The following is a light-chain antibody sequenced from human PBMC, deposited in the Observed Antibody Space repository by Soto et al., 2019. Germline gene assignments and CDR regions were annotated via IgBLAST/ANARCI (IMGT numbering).Light chain of an antibody. Sequence: DIQMTQSPSTLPASVGDRVTITCRASQSISSWLAWYQQKPGKAPKLLIYKASSLESGVPSRFSGSGSGTEFTLTISSLQPYDFATYYGQQYNSYSPRTFGGGTKVDIK. CDR1: QSISSW. CDR2: KAS. J-gene: IGKJ4*01. V-gene: IGKV1-5*03. CDR3: QQYNSYSPRT.